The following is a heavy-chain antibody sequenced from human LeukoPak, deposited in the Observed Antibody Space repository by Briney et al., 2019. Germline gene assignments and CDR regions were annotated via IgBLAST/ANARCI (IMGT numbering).Heavy chain of an antibody. J-gene: IGHJ3*02. CDR2: INHSGST. CDR3: ARETMIKQLVYAFDM. Sequence: PSETLSLTCAVYGGSFSGYYWSWIRQPPGKGLEWIGEINHSGSTNYNPSLKSRLTISVDTSKNQFSLKLSSVTAADTAVYYCARETMIKQLVYAFDMWGQGTMVTVSS. D-gene: IGHD6-13*01. V-gene: IGHV4-34*01. CDR1: GGSFSGYY.